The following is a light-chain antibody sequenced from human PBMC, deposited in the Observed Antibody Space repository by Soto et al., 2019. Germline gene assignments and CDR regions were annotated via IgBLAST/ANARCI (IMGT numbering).Light chain of an antibody. CDR3: QQYNKWSIT. Sequence: EIVMMQSPATLSVSPGERATLSCRASQSVSSNLGWYQQKPGQAPRLLIYGASTRATGIPARFSGSGSGTEFTLTISSLQSEDFAVYYCQQYNKWSITFGQGTRLEIK. CDR2: GAS. J-gene: IGKJ5*01. CDR1: QSVSSN. V-gene: IGKV3-15*01.